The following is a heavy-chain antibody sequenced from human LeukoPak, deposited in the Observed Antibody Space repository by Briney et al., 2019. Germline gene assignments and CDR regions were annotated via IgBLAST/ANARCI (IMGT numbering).Heavy chain of an antibody. D-gene: IGHD6-19*01. V-gene: IGHV4-4*02. Sequence: SGTLSLTCGVSGGSISSTNWWSGVRQPPGQGLEWIGYIDDGGVTNHTPSLQSRGTISLDTTKNQLSFKLSSVTAADTAVYYCARRRRIAVAGRPGGALDIWGQGTVVTASS. CDR2: IDDGGVT. CDR3: ARRRRIAVAGRPGGALDI. J-gene: IGHJ3*02. CDR1: GGSISSTNW.